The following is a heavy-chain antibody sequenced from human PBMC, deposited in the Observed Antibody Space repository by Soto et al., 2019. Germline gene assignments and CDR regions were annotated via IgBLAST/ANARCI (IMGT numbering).Heavy chain of an antibody. J-gene: IGHJ6*02. D-gene: IGHD3-22*01. V-gene: IGHV4-30-4*01. CDR2: IYYSGST. CDR3: ARGEVYYYDSSGYYQPSEDYYYVMAV. CDR1: GGSISSGDYY. Sequence: SETLSLTCTVSGGSISSGDYYWSWIRQPPGKGLEWIGYIYYSGSTYYNPSLKSRVTISVDTSKNQFSLKLSSVTAADTAVYYCARGEVYYYDSSGYYQPSEDYYYVMAVSGQGTTVLVSS.